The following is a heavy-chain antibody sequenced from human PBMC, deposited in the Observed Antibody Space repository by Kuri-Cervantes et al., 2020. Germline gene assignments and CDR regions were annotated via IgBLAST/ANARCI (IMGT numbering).Heavy chain of an antibody. CDR1: GYSFTTYW. D-gene: IGHD6-25*01. CDR2: IYHGDSDT. Sequence: GGSLRLSCAGSGYSFTTYWIGWVRHMPGKGLEWMGIIYHGDSDTRYSPSFQCHVTISADKSISTAYLQWSSMKASDTAMYYCARRGYYSGDAFDIWGQGTMVTVSS. J-gene: IGHJ3*02. V-gene: IGHV5-51*01. CDR3: ARRGYYSGDAFDI.